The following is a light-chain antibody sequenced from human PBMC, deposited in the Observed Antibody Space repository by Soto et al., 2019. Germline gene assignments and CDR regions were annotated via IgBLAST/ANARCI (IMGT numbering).Light chain of an antibody. CDR3: QQYNNWPWT. CDR1: QSVTTN. Sequence: EIVMTQSPATLSVSPGERATLSCRASQSVTTNLAWYQQKRGQSPRLLIYGASTRATGIPARFSGSGSGTDFTLTISSLQSEDFAVYYCQQYNNWPWTVGQGTEVEIK. CDR2: GAS. J-gene: IGKJ1*01. V-gene: IGKV3-15*01.